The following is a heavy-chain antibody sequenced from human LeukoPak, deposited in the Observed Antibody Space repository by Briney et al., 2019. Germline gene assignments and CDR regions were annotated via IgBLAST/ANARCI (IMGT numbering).Heavy chain of an antibody. CDR3: ARDIVGYCSGGSCYSSGMDV. D-gene: IGHD2-15*01. CDR2: ISSSSSYI. Sequence: GGSLRLSCAASGFTFSSYSMNWVRQAPGKGLEWVSSISSSSSYIYYADSVKGRFTISRDNAKNSLYLQMNSLRAEDTAVYYCARDIVGYCSGGSCYSSGMDVWGKGTTVTVSS. V-gene: IGHV3-21*01. CDR1: GFTFSSYS. J-gene: IGHJ6*04.